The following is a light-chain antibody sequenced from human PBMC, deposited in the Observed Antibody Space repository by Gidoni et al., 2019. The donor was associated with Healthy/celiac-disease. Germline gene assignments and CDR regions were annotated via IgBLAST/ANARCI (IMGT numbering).Light chain of an antibody. CDR2: EVS. V-gene: IGLV2-23*02. J-gene: IGLJ2*01. Sequence: QSALTQPASVSGSPGQSITISCIGTCSDVGSYNLVSWYQQHPGKAPKLMIYEVSKRPSGGSNRFSGSKSGDTASLTISGLQAEDEADYYCCSYASSSTPVGGGTKLTVL. CDR3: CSYASSSTP. CDR1: CSDVGSYNL.